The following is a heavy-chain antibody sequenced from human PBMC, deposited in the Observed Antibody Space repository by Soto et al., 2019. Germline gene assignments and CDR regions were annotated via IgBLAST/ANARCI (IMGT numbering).Heavy chain of an antibody. Sequence: QVQLVESGGGVVQPGGPLGLSCAASGFTFISYAMNWARQAPGKGLEWVAVISYDGSNKYYADSVKGRFTISRDNSKNTLYLQMNSLRAEDTAMYYCAREVVAATHIDYWGQGTLVTVSS. D-gene: IGHD2-15*01. V-gene: IGHV3-30-3*01. CDR3: AREVVAATHIDY. J-gene: IGHJ4*02. CDR2: ISYDGSNK. CDR1: GFTFISYA.